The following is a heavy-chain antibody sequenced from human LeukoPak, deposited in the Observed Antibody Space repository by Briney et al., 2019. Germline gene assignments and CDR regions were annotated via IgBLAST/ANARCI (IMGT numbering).Heavy chain of an antibody. J-gene: IGHJ4*02. D-gene: IGHD3-22*01. Sequence: PGGSLRLSCAASGFTISSYAMRWVRQAPGKGLEWVSAISGSGGSTYYADSVKGRFTISRDNSKSTLYLQMNSLRAEDTAVYYCARDLDSSGYYWAFDYWGQGTLVTVSS. CDR1: GFTISSYA. CDR2: ISGSGGST. V-gene: IGHV3-23*01. CDR3: ARDLDSSGYYWAFDY.